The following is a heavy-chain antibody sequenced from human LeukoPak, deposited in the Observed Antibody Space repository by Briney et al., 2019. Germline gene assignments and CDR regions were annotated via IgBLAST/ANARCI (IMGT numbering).Heavy chain of an antibody. J-gene: IGHJ4*02. V-gene: IGHV6-1*01. CDR3: ARDAEGTGTTAFDY. CDR1: GDSVSSNSAA. D-gene: IGHD1-7*01. CDR2: TYYRSKWYN. Sequence: SQTLSLTCAISGDSVSSNSAAWNWIRQSPSRGLEWLGRTYYRSKWYNDYAVSVKSRITTNPDTSKDRFSLQLNSVTPEDTAVYYCARDAEGTGTTAFDYWGQGTLVTVSS.